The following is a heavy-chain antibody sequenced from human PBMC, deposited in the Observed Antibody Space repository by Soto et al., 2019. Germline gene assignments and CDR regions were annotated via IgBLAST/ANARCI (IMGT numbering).Heavy chain of an antibody. J-gene: IGHJ4*02. V-gene: IGHV4-30-4*01. CDR1: GGSISSGDYY. CDR2: IYYSGST. Sequence: PSETLSLTCTVSGGSISSGDYYWSWIRQPPGKGLEWIGYIYYSGSTYYNPSLKSRVTISVDTSKNQFSLKLSSVTAADTAVYYCARTTTVTTTEPDYWGQGTLVTVSS. D-gene: IGHD4-17*01. CDR3: ARTTTVTTTEPDY.